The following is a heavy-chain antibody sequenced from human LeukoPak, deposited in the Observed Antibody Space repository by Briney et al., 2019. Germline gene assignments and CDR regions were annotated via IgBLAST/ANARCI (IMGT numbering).Heavy chain of an antibody. CDR1: GGTFSSYA. J-gene: IGHJ4*02. D-gene: IGHD4-17*01. CDR2: IIPIFGTA. Sequence: SVQVSCQASGGTFSSYAISWVRQAPGQGLEWMGGIIPIFGTANYAQKFQGRVTITADESTSTAYMELSSLRSEDTAVYYCARDYGDNGFDYWGQGTLVTVSS. V-gene: IGHV1-69*13. CDR3: ARDYGDNGFDY.